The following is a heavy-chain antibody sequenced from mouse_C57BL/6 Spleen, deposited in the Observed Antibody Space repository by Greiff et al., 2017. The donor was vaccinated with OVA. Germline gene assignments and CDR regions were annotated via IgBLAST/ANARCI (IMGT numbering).Heavy chain of an antibody. V-gene: IGHV1-69*01. CDR2: IDPSDSYT. D-gene: IGHD3-3*01. Sequence: QVQLQQSGAELVMPGASVKLSCKASGYTFTSYWMHWVKQRPGQGLEWIGEIDPSDSYTNYNQKFKGKSTLTVDKSSSTAYMQLSSLTSEDSAVYYCARGTALYAMDYWGQGTSVTVSS. J-gene: IGHJ4*01. CDR3: ARGTALYAMDY. CDR1: GYTFTSYW.